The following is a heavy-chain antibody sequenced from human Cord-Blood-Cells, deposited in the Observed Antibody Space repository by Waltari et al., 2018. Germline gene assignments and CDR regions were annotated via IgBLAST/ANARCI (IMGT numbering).Heavy chain of an antibody. V-gene: IGHV4-4*02. CDR3: ARDLGGGYYYFDY. CDR2: IYHSGST. CDR1: GGAISSSKW. J-gene: IGHJ4*02. D-gene: IGHD3-22*01. Sequence: QVQLQESGPGLVTPSGTLSLTCAVSGGAISSSKWWSWVRQPPGKGLEWIGEIYHSGSTNYNPSLKSRVTISVDKSKNQFSLKLSSVTAADTAVYYCARDLGGGYYYFDYWGQGTLVTVSS.